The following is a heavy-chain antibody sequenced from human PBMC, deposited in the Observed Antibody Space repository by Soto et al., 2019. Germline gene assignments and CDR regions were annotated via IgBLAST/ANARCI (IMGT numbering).Heavy chain of an antibody. CDR1: GVTLTNVW. V-gene: IGHV3-15*07. J-gene: IGHJ4*02. D-gene: IGHD5-18*01. CDR3: SHGYYQYFNS. CDR2: IKSNIDGGTT. Sequence: WGSLRLSCEVSGVTLTNVWMNRVRQAPGKGPEWVGRIKSNIDGGTTDYAAPVKGRFTVSRDDSENTLYLQMNSLKTEDTAVYYCSHGYYQYFNSWGQGTLVTVSS.